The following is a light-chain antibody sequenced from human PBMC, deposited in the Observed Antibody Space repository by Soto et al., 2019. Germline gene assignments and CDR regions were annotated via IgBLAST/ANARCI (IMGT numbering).Light chain of an antibody. CDR1: SSDVGGYNY. CDR2: DVS. Sequence: QSVLTQPASVSGFPGQSSTISCTGTSSDVGGYNYVSWYQQHPGKAPKLMIYDVSNRPSGVSNRFSGSKSGNTASLTISGLQAEDEADYYCSSYTSSSTPYVFGTGTKVTVL. J-gene: IGLJ1*01. CDR3: SSYTSSSTPYV. V-gene: IGLV2-14*01.